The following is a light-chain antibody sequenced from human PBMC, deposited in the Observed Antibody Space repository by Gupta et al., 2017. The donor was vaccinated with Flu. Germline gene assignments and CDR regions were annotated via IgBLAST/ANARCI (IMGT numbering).Light chain of an antibody. Sequence: ESALTQSPGTLSLSPGERATLSCRASHSFSSNYLAWYQQKPGQAPRLLIYGASTMATGIPDRFSGSGSGTDFTLTISRLEPEDFAVYYCQQYGGSYTFGGGTKVEIK. CDR1: HSFSSNY. J-gene: IGKJ4*01. V-gene: IGKV3-20*01. CDR2: GAS. CDR3: QQYGGSYT.